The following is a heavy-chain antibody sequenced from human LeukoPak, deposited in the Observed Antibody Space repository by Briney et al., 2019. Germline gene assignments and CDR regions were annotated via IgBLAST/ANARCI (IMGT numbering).Heavy chain of an antibody. D-gene: IGHD6-13*01. Sequence: ASVKVSCKASGYTFTAFYMHWVRQAPGQGLEWMGWINPNSGATNYAQKFQGRVTMTKDTSISTAYMELSRLRSDDTAVYYCARAHLIAAAGYNWFDPWGQGTLVTVSS. CDR1: GYTFTAFY. J-gene: IGHJ5*02. V-gene: IGHV1-2*02. CDR3: ARAHLIAAAGYNWFDP. CDR2: INPNSGAT.